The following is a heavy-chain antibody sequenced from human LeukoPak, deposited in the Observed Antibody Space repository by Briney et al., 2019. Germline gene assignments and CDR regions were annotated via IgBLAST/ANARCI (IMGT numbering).Heavy chain of an antibody. J-gene: IGHJ4*02. CDR1: GFTFSGSA. D-gene: IGHD1-1*01. V-gene: IGHV3-73*01. Sequence: GGSLRLSCTASGFTFSGSAMHWVRQASGKGLEWVGRIRTKANNYATVYAASVKGRFTISRDDSKNTAYLQMNSLKTEDTAVYYCSSGLSVRRSNNTPVDYWGQGTLVTVSS. CDR3: SSGLSVRRSNNTPVDY. CDR2: IRTKANNYAT.